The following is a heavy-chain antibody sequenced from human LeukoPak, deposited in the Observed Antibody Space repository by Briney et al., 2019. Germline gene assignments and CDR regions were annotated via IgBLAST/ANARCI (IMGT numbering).Heavy chain of an antibody. J-gene: IGHJ5*02. CDR2: INARGDT. CDR1: AWSFNDYY. CDR3: ARGQVPAARGYNWFDP. V-gene: IGHV4-34*01. Sequence: SETLSLTCAVYAWSFNDYYWNWIRQPPGEGLGKVGEINARGDTNFDPSLKRRVTISVDTSKSQFSLRLTSMIAADTAVYYCARGQVPAARGYNWFDPWGQGTLVTVSS. D-gene: IGHD2-2*01.